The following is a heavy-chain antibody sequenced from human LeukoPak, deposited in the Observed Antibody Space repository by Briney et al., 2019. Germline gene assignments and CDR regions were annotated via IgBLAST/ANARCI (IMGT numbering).Heavy chain of an antibody. CDR1: RGSISILY. V-gene: IGHV4-4*07. CDR2: IWATGST. CDR3: ARVRAYSDFVGNFDL. D-gene: IGHD4-11*01. J-gene: IGHJ2*01. Sequence: PSETLSLTCTLSRGSISILYWSWTRQPGGKRLEWIGRIWATGSTVDNPSFRSRLTLSIDRSKSQLSLKLTSMTAADSAVYYCARVRAYSDFVGNFDLWGHGIPVTVSS.